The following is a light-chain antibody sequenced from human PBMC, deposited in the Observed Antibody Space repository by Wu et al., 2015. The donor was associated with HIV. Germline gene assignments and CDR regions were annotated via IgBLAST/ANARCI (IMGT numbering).Light chain of an antibody. V-gene: IGKV3-20*01. CDR3: QQLNSSPWP. J-gene: IGKJ4*01. CDR2: GVS. CDR1: QSVSSNY. Sequence: EIVLTQSPGTLSLSPGERATLSCRASQSVSSNYLAWYQQKPGQAPRLVIYGVSSRATGIPDRFSGSGSGTDFTLTISSLQPEDFATYYCQQLNSSPWPFGGGTKVEI.